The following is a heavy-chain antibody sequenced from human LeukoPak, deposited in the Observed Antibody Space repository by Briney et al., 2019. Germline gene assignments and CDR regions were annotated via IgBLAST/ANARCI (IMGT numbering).Heavy chain of an antibody. CDR2: IYYSGST. J-gene: IGHJ4*02. CDR3: ARVLDYLGYFDY. Sequence: SETLSLTCAVYGGSFSSYYWSWIRQPPGKGLEWIGYIYYSGSTNYNPSLKSRVTISVDTSKNQFSLKLSSVTAADTAVYYCARVLDYLGYFDYWGQGTLVTVSS. D-gene: IGHD4/OR15-4a*01. V-gene: IGHV4-59*01. CDR1: GGSFSSYY.